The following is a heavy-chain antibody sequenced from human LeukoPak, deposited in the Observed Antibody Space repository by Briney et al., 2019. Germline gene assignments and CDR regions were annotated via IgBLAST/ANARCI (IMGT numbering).Heavy chain of an antibody. V-gene: IGHV3-21*01. CDR3: ARDLQNMIFGVVIRYYMDV. D-gene: IGHD3/OR15-3a*01. J-gene: IGHJ6*03. Sequence: PGGSLRLSCAASGFTFISYSMNWVRQAPGKGLEWVSSISSSSSYIYYADSVKGRFTISRDNAKNSLYLQMNSLRAEDTAVYYCARDLQNMIFGVVIRYYMDVWGKGTTVTVSS. CDR1: GFTFISYS. CDR2: ISSSSSYI.